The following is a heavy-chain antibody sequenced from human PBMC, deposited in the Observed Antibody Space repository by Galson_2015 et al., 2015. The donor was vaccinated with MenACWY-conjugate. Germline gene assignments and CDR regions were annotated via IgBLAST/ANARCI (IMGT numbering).Heavy chain of an antibody. D-gene: IGHD4-17*01. CDR1: GFTFSSYA. V-gene: IGHV3-23*01. CDR3: ASTVTTTLYYYYYGMDV. CDR2: ISGSGGRT. Sequence: LRLSCAASGFTFSSYAMSWVRPAPGKGLEWVSAISGSGGRTHYADSVKGRFTISRDNSKNTLYLQMNSLRAEDTAVYYCASTVTTTLYYYYYGMDVWGQGTTVTVSS. J-gene: IGHJ6*02.